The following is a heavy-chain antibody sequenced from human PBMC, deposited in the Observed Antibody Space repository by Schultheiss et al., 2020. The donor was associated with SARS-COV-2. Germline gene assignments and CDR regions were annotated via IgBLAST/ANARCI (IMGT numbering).Heavy chain of an antibody. D-gene: IGHD3-16*01. CDR1: GFTFDDYA. Sequence: GGSLRLSCAASGFTFDDYAMHWVRQAPGKGLEWVSVIYSGGSTYYADSVKGRFTISRDNSKNTLYLQMNSLRAEDTAVYYCARAQDYAYRGFDYWGQGTLVTVSS. J-gene: IGHJ4*02. V-gene: IGHV3-66*01. CDR3: ARAQDYAYRGFDY. CDR2: IYSGGST.